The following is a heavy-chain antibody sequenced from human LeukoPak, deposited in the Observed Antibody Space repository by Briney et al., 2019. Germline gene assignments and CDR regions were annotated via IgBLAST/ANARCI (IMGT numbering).Heavy chain of an antibody. Sequence: GGSLRLSCAASGFTFSGSAMHWVRQASGKGLEWVGRIRSKANSYATAYAASVKGRFTISRDDSKNTAYLQMNSPKTEDTAVYYCTMDTAMVFYYYYGMDVWGQGTTVTVSS. CDR2: IRSKANSYAT. J-gene: IGHJ6*02. CDR3: TMDTAMVFYYYYGMDV. V-gene: IGHV3-73*01. D-gene: IGHD5-18*01. CDR1: GFTFSGSA.